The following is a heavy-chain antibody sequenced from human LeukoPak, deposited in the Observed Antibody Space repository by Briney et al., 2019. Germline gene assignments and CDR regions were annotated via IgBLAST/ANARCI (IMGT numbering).Heavy chain of an antibody. D-gene: IGHD3-10*01. J-gene: IGHJ4*02. V-gene: IGHV1-2*02. CDR3: AREMMVRGGLWGYYFDY. CDR1: GYTFIGYY. Sequence: ASVKVSCKASGYTFIGYYMHWVRQAPGQGLEWMGWINPNSGGTNYAQKFQGRVTMTRDTSISTAYMELSRLRSDDTAVYYCAREMMVRGGLWGYYFDYWGQGTLVTVSS. CDR2: INPNSGGT.